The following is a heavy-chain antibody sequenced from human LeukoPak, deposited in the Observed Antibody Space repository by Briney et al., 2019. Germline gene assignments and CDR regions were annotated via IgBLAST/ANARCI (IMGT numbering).Heavy chain of an antibody. CDR3: ARVRGDYAYYFDY. D-gene: IGHD4-17*01. J-gene: IGHJ4*02. CDR2: ISYDGSNK. V-gene: IGHV3-30*01. CDR1: GFTFSSYA. Sequence: PGGSLRLSCAASGFTFSSYAMHWVRQAPGKGLEWVAVISYDGSNKYYADSVKGRFTISRDNSKNTLYLQMNSLRAEDTAVYYCARVRGDYAYYFDYWGQGTLVTVSS.